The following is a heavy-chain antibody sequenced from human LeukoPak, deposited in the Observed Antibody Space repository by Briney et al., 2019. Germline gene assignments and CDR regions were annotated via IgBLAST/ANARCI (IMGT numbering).Heavy chain of an antibody. CDR1: GFTFSSYA. J-gene: IGHJ4*02. CDR2: ISGSGGST. D-gene: IGHD4-17*01. Sequence: PGGSLRLSCAASGFTFSSYAMSWVRQAPGKGLEWGSAISGSGGSTYYADSVKGRFTISRDNSKNTLYLQMNSLRAEDTAVYYCANTLDYGDYRVGYWGQGTLVTVSS. CDR3: ANTLDYGDYRVGY. V-gene: IGHV3-23*01.